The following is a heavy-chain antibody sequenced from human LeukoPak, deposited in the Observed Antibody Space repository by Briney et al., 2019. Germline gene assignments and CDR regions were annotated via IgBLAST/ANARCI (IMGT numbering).Heavy chain of an antibody. CDR2: INPSGGST. CDR1: GYTFTSYY. CDR3: ARDPRGGIFDY. J-gene: IGHJ4*02. Sequence: ASVKVSCKASGYTFTSYYMHWVRQAPGQGLGWMGIINPSGGSTSYAQKFQGRVTMTTDTSTSTAYMELRSLRSDDTAVYYCARDPRGGIFDYWGQGTLVTVSS. V-gene: IGHV1-46*01.